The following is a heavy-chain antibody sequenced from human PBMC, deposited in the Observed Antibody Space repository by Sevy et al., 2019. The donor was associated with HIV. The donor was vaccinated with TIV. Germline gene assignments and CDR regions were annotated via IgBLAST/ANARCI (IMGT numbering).Heavy chain of an antibody. CDR3: ATGRDYGSGSYDY. CDR1: GFSFDRYG. D-gene: IGHD3-10*01. V-gene: IGHV3-33*01. CDR2: ILYEGINK. J-gene: IGHJ4*02. Sequence: GESLKISCAASGFSFDRYGMHWVRQAPGKGLEWVAVILYEGINKDYGDSVGGRFTISRDNSKKTLYLKMNSLRVDDTAVYYCATGRDYGSGSYDYWGPGTLVTVSS.